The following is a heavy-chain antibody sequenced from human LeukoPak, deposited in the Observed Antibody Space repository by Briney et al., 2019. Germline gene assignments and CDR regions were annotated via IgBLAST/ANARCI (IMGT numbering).Heavy chain of an antibody. J-gene: IGHJ4*02. CDR3: AGGIAVAGTLDS. CDR1: GGSISSYY. V-gene: IGHV4-59*01. Sequence: SETLSLTCTVSGGSISSYYWSWIRQPPGKGLEWIGYIYYGGRTNYNPSLKSRFTISVDTSKNQFSLKLSSVTAADTAVYYCAGGIAVAGTLDSWGQRTLVTVSS. CDR2: IYYGGRT. D-gene: IGHD6-19*01.